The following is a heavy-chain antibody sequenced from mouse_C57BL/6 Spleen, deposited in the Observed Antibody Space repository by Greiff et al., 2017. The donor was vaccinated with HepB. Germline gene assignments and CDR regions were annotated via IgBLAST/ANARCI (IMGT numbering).Heavy chain of an antibody. J-gene: IGHJ1*03. Sequence: EVQVVESGGGLVKPGGSLKLSCAASGFTFSSYAMSWVRQTPEKRLEWVATISDGGSYTYYPDNVKGRFTISRDNAKNNLYLQMSHLKSEDTAMYYCARENPYWYFDVWGTGTTVTVSS. V-gene: IGHV5-4*01. CDR1: GFTFSSYA. CDR3: ARENPYWYFDV. CDR2: ISDGGSYT.